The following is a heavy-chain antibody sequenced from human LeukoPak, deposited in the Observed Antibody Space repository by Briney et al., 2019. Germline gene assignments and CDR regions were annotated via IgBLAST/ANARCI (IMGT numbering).Heavy chain of an antibody. Sequence: PSETLSLTCAVYGGSFSGYYWSWIRQPPGKGLEWIGEINHSGSTNYNPSLKSRVTISVDTSKNQFSLKLSPVTAADTAVYYCARSLASRYYYYGMDVWGQGTTVTVSS. D-gene: IGHD3-16*02. CDR1: GGSFSGYY. J-gene: IGHJ6*02. CDR3: ARSLASRYYYYGMDV. CDR2: INHSGST. V-gene: IGHV4-34*01.